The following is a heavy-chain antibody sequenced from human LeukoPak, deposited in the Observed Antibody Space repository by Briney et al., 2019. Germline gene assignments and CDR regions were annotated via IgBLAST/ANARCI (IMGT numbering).Heavy chain of an antibody. Sequence: GGSLRLSCAASGFTFSSYGMNWVRQAPGKGLEWVSSISTSSGYIYYADSLEGRFTISRDNAKNSLYLQMDSLRAEDTAVYYCARGRGYSVSSDAFDIWGLGTMVTVSS. D-gene: IGHD5/OR15-5a*01. J-gene: IGHJ3*02. CDR1: GFTFSSYG. CDR2: ISTSSGYI. CDR3: ARGRGYSVSSDAFDI. V-gene: IGHV3-21*06.